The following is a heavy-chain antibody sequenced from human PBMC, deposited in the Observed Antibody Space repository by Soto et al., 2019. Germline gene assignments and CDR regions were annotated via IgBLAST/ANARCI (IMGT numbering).Heavy chain of an antibody. V-gene: IGHV3-74*01. D-gene: IGHD3-22*01. CDR3: AREWFQSPGH. J-gene: IGHJ4*02. CDR2: INTDGSST. Sequence: EVQLVDSGGGLVQPGGSLSLSCAASGFTFSSYWMHWVRQAPGEGLVWVAHINTDGSSTTYADSVKGRFTVSRDNAKNTLFLQMNSLRAEDTAIYYCAREWFQSPGHWGQGTLVTVSS. CDR1: GFTFSSYW.